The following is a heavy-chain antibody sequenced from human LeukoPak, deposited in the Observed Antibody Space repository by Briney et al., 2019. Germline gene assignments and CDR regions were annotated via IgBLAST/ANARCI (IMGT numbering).Heavy chain of an antibody. CDR3: AKGLYGDTFLNWFDP. Sequence: GGSLRLSCAASGFTFRSFVMHWVRQAPGKGLEWVAAISYEDGTNKYYADSVKGRFTISRDNSKTTLFLQMNSLGAEDTAVYYCAKGLYGDTFLNWFDPWGQGTLVTVSS. CDR1: GFTFRSFV. J-gene: IGHJ5*02. CDR2: ISYEDGTNK. D-gene: IGHD2-21*01. V-gene: IGHV3-30*18.